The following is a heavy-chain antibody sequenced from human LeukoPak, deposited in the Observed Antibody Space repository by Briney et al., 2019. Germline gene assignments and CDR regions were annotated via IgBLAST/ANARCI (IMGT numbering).Heavy chain of an antibody. D-gene: IGHD3-10*01. CDR1: GFTFDDYA. Sequence: GRSLRLSCAASGFTFDDYAMHWVRQAPGKGLEWVSGISWNSGSIGYADSVKGRFTISRDNAMNSLYLQMNSLRAEDTALYYCAKDSRGTLNAWGQGTLVTVSS. CDR3: AKDSRGTLNA. CDR2: ISWNSGSI. V-gene: IGHV3-9*01. J-gene: IGHJ5*02.